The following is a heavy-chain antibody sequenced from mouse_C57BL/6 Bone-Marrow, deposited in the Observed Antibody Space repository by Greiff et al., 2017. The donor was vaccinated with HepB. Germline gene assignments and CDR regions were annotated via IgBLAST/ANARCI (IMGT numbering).Heavy chain of an antibody. J-gene: IGHJ4*01. V-gene: IGHV1-69*01. CDR2: IDPSDSYT. CDR1: GYTFTSYW. CDR3: ARVYYGYDVGYYYAMDY. Sequence: VQLQQPGAELVMPGASVKLSCKASGYTFTSYWMHWVKQRPGQGLEWIGEIDPSDSYTNYNQKFKGKSTLTVDKSSSTAYMQLSSLTSEDSAVYYGARVYYGYDVGYYYAMDYWGQGTPVTVSA. D-gene: IGHD2-2*01.